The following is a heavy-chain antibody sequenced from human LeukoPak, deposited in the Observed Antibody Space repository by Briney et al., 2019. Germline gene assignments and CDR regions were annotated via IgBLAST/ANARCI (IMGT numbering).Heavy chain of an antibody. V-gene: IGHV1-69*13. CDR1: GGTFSSYA. CDR2: IIPIFGTA. J-gene: IGHJ4*02. Sequence: GASVKVSCKASGGTFSSYAISWVRQAPGQGLEWMGGIIPIFGTANYAQKFQGRVTITADESTSTAYMELSSLRSDDTAVYFCARAMTTLTQIRRYDFDCWGQGTLVTVSS. D-gene: IGHD4-11*01. CDR3: ARAMTTLTQIRRYDFDC.